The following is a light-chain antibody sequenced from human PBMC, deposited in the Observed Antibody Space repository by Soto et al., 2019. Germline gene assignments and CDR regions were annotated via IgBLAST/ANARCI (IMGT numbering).Light chain of an antibody. V-gene: IGKV3-11*01. CDR3: QQRSNWPLT. CDR2: DTS. J-gene: IGKJ4*01. Sequence: EIVLTQSPANLSLSPGERATLSCRASQSVNRYLAWYQQKPGQAPRLLMYDTSFRATGIPARFSGSGSGTDFILTISSLEPADFAIYYCQQRSNWPLTFGGGTKVEI. CDR1: QSVNRY.